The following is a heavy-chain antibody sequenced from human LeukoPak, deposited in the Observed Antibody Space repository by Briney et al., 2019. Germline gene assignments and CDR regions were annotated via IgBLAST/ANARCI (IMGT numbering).Heavy chain of an antibody. CDR2: IGGGGGNT. J-gene: IGHJ4*02. V-gene: IGHV3-23*01. CDR3: AKLVGATNFDY. D-gene: IGHD1-26*01. CDR1: GFTFSSYG. Sequence: GGSLRLSCVAAGFTFSSYGMNWVRQAPGKGLEWVSAIGGGGGNTKYADSVKGRFTISRDNSKSTLYLQMNSLRAEDSAVYYCAKLVGATNFDYWGQGTLVTVSS.